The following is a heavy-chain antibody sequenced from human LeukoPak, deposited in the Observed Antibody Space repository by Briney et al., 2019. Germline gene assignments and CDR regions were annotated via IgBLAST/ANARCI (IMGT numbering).Heavy chain of an antibody. CDR2: IIPIFGSA. CDR1: GYTFTSYD. D-gene: IGHD4-17*01. J-gene: IGHJ4*02. Sequence: SVKVSCKASGYTFTSYDINWVRQAPGQGLEWMGGIIPIFGSANYAQKFQGRVTITADESTSTAYMELSRLRSEDTAVYYCATDHGDYGDYLNYWGQGTLVTVSS. CDR3: ATDHGDYGDYLNY. V-gene: IGHV1-69*13.